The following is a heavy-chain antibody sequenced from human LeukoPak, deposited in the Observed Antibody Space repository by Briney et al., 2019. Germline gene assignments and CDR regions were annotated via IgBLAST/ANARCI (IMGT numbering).Heavy chain of an antibody. J-gene: IGHJ3*02. D-gene: IGHD3-16*01. CDR1: GYTFTSYA. CDR2: INAGNGNT. CDR3: ARVYDYDDAFDI. V-gene: IGHV1-3*01. Sequence: ASVKVSRKASGYTFTSYAMHWVRQAPGQRLEWMGWINAGNGNTKYSQKFQGRVTITRDTSASTAYMELSSLRSEDTAVYYCARVYDYDDAFDIWGQGTMVTVSS.